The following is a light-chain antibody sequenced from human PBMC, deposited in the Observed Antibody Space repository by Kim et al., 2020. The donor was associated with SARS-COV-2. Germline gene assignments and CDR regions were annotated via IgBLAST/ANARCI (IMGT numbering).Light chain of an antibody. Sequence: EIVMTQSPVTLSVSPGERATLSCRASQSVSSNLAWYQQKPGQAPRLLIYGASTRATGIPARFSGSGSGTEFTHTISSLQSEDFAFYYWQQYNNWPPYTFGRGTKLEI. CDR1: QSVSSN. CDR2: GAS. V-gene: IGKV3-15*01. CDR3: QQYNNWPPYT. J-gene: IGKJ2*01.